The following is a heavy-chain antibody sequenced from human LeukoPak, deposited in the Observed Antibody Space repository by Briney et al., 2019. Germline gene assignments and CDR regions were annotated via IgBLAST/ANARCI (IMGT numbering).Heavy chain of an antibody. CDR1: GGSISSGGYY. V-gene: IGHV4-30-2*02. CDR2: IYHSGST. Sequence: SETLSLTCTVSGGSISSGGYYWSWIRQPPGKGLEWIGYIYHSGSTYYNPSLKSRVTISVDRSKNQFSLKLSSVTAADTAVYYCASGLLTGDFSYYFDYWGQGTLVTVSS. CDR3: ASGLLTGDFSYYFDY. D-gene: IGHD7-27*01. J-gene: IGHJ4*02.